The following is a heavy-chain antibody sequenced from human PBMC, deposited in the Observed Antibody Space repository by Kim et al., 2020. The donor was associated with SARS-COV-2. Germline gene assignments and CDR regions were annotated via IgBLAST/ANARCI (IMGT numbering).Heavy chain of an antibody. CDR3: ATLRGYCSSTSCYTYFDY. J-gene: IGHJ4*02. D-gene: IGHD2-2*02. Sequence: GGSLRLSCAASGFTFSSYAMSWVRQAPGKGLEWVSAISGSGGSTYYADSVKGRFTISRDNSKNTLYLQMNSLRAEDTAVYYCATLRGYCSSTSCYTYFDYWGQGTLVTVSS. CDR1: GFTFSSYA. CDR2: ISGSGGST. V-gene: IGHV3-23*01.